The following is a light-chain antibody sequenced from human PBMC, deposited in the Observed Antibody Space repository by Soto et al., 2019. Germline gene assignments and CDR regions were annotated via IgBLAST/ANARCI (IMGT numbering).Light chain of an antibody. CDR2: GAS. CDR3: QQFGTSPQT. V-gene: IGKV3-20*01. J-gene: IGKJ2*01. CDR1: QSVSSSY. Sequence: EIVLTQSPGTLSLSPGERATLSCRASQSVSSSYLAWYQQKPGQAPRLLIYGASSRATGIPDRFSGSGSGTDFTLPISRLEPEDLAVYYCQQFGTSPQTFGQGTRVDIK.